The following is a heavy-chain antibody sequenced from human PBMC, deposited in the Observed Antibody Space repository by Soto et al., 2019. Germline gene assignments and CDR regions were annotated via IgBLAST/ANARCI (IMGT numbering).Heavy chain of an antibody. CDR3: ANHGGFDI. D-gene: IGHD4-17*01. Sequence: EVQLLESGGGLVQPGGSLRLSCVASVFTFSTSGMSWVRQAPGKGLEWVSSISGSGDYTNYADSVKGRFTISRDNSKNTLYLQINSLTAEDTAVYYCANHGGFDIWGQGTMVAVSS. CDR1: VFTFSTSG. CDR2: ISGSGDYT. V-gene: IGHV3-23*01. J-gene: IGHJ3*02.